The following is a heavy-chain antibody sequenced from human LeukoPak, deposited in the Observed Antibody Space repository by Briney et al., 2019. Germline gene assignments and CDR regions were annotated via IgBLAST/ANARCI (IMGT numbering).Heavy chain of an antibody. CDR1: GFTFSSYG. CDR2: ISGSGGST. J-gene: IGHJ3*02. V-gene: IGHV3-23*01. D-gene: IGHD3-9*01. Sequence: GGSLRLSCAASGFTFSSYGMSWVRQAPGKGLEWVSAISGSGGSTYYADSVKGRFTISRDNSKNTLYLQMNSLRAEDTAVYYCAKGRPGILTGFGAFDIWGQGTMVTVSS. CDR3: AKGRPGILTGFGAFDI.